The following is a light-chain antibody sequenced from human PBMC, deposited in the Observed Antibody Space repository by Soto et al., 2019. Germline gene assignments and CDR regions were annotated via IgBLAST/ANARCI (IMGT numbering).Light chain of an antibody. Sequence: EIVLTQSPGTLSLSPGERATLSCRASQSVSSNLARYQQKPGQAPRLLIYGASTRATGIPASFSGSGSGTEFTLTISSLQSEDIALYHCQQYYTWPRTFGQGTKVDIK. J-gene: IGKJ1*01. CDR3: QQYYTWPRT. CDR1: QSVSSN. CDR2: GAS. V-gene: IGKV3-15*01.